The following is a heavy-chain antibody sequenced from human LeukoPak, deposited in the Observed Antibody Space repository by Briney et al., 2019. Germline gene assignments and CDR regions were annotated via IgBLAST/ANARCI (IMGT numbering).Heavy chain of an antibody. J-gene: IGHJ6*02. CDR3: ARDSPPEGMDV. Sequence: GGSLRLFCAASGFTFSTYNINWVRQAPGKGLEWVSSISSSSTYIYYADSVKGRFTISRDNVKNPLYLQMNSLRAEDTAVYYCARDSPPEGMDVWGQGTTVTVSS. D-gene: IGHD1-14*01. CDR2: ISSSSTYI. V-gene: IGHV3-21*01. CDR1: GFTFSTYN.